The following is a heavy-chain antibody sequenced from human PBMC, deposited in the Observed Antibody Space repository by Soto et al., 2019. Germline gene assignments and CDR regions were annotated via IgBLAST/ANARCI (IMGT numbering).Heavy chain of an antibody. V-gene: IGHV3-9*01. CDR3: AKDRGYCSSTSCHRAFDI. J-gene: IGHJ3*02. CDR1: GFTFDDYA. CDR2: ISWNSGSI. Sequence: PGGSLRLSCAASGFTFDDYAMQWVRQAPGKGLEWVSGISWNSGSIGYADYVKGRFTISRDNAKNTLYLQMNRLRAEDTAFYYCAKDRGYCSSTSCHRAFDIWGQGTMVTVSS. D-gene: IGHD2-2*01.